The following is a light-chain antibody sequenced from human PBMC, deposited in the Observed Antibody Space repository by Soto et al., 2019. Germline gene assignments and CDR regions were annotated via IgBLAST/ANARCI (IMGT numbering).Light chain of an antibody. CDR2: GAS. Sequence: EIVMTQSPATLSVSPGERATLSCRASRNINRKLAWYQQKPGQAPRLLISGASTRATGIPARLSGSVSGTEFTLTISSLQSEDFAVYYCQQYYYYPPLIFGGGTKVEIK. V-gene: IGKV3-15*01. CDR3: QQYYYYPPLI. J-gene: IGKJ4*01. CDR1: RNINRK.